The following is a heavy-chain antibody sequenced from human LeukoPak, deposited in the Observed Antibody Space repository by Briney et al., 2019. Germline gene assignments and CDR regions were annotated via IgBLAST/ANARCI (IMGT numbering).Heavy chain of an antibody. J-gene: IGHJ6*03. CDR2: ITPIFGTA. CDR1: GGTFSSYA. CDR3: ASEAVAGTHYYYYYMDV. Sequence: GASVKVSCKASGGTFSSYAISWVRQAPGQGLEWMGRITPIFGTANYAQKFQGRVTTTTDESTSTAYMELSSLRSEDTAVYYCASEAVAGTHYYYYYMDVWGKGTTVTVSS. V-gene: IGHV1-69*05. D-gene: IGHD6-19*01.